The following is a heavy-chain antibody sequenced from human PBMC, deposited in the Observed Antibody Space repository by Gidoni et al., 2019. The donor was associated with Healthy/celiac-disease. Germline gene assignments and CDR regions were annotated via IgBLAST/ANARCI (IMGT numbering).Heavy chain of an antibody. CDR2: ISGSGGST. Sequence: EVQLLESGGGLVQPGGSLRLSCAASRFPFSSYAMSWVCQAPGKGLEWVSAISGSGGSTYYADSVKGRFTISRDNSKNTLYLQMNSLRAEDTAVYYCAKAAVGATYLADYWGQGTLVTVSS. V-gene: IGHV3-23*01. CDR3: AKAAVGATYLADY. CDR1: RFPFSSYA. J-gene: IGHJ4*02. D-gene: IGHD1-26*01.